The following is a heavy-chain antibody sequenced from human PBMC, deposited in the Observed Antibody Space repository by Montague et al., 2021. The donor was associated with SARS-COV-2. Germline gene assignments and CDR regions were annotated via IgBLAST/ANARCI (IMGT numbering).Heavy chain of an antibody. CDR2: IYTSGST. Sequence: SETLSLTCTVSGGSISSYSWTFIRQPPGKGLEWIGYIYTSGSTNYNPSLTSRLTISVDTSKNQFSLQLRSVAAADTAVSYCARVGTGSSGYEIAFDIWGQGTMVTVSS. CDR1: GGSISSYS. CDR3: ARVGTGSSGYEIAFDI. J-gene: IGHJ3*02. D-gene: IGHD6-13*01. V-gene: IGHV4-59*01.